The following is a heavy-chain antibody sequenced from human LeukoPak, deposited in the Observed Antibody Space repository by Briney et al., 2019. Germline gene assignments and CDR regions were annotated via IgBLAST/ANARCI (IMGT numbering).Heavy chain of an antibody. CDR1: GGSISSISSNNYH. V-gene: IGHV4-39*01. Sequence: PSETLSLTCIVSGGSISSISSNNYHWGWIRRPPGKGLEWIGSIYYSWSTYYNPSLKGRVTISVDTSKNQFSLKLSSVTAADTAVYYCARSPTGYSSSWYGATTWYYFDYWGQGTLVTVSS. CDR3: ARSPTGYSSSWYGATTWYYFDY. D-gene: IGHD6-13*01. J-gene: IGHJ4*02. CDR2: IYYSWST.